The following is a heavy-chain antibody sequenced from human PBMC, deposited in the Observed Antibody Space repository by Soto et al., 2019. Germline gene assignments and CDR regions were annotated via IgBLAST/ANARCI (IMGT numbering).Heavy chain of an antibody. CDR3: AKDMGYDLSPLGYFDY. CDR1: GFTFDDYA. Sequence: EVQLVESGGGLVQPGRSLRLSFAASGFTFDDYAMHWVRQAPGKGLEWVSGISWNSGSIGYADSVKGRFTISRDNAKNSLYLQMNSLRSEDTALYYCAKDMGYDLSPLGYFDYWGQGTLVTVSS. J-gene: IGHJ4*02. D-gene: IGHD5-12*01. CDR2: ISWNSGSI. V-gene: IGHV3-9*01.